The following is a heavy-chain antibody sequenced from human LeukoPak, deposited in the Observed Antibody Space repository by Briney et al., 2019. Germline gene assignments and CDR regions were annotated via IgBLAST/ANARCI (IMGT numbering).Heavy chain of an antibody. D-gene: IGHD1-26*01. V-gene: IGHV1-2*02. CDR2: INPNSGGT. J-gene: IGHJ4*02. CDR3: ARDRAGATWDY. CDR1: GYTFTGYY. Sequence: ASVKVSCKASGYTFTGYYMHWVRQAPGQGLEWMGWINPNSGGTNYAQKFQGRVTMTRDASVSTAYMELSRLRSDDTAVYYCARDRAGATWDYWGQGTLVTVSS.